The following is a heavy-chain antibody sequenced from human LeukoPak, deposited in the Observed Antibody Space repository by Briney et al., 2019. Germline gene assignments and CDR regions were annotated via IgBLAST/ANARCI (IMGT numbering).Heavy chain of an antibody. J-gene: IGHJ4*02. CDR1: GFTFSSYE. Sequence: GGSLRLSCAASGFTFSSYEMNWVRQAPGKGLEWVSYISSSGSTIYYADSVKGRFTISRDNAKNSLYLQMNSLRAEDTAVYYCATRRRYSSSWYEVSSFDYWGQGTLVTVSS. D-gene: IGHD6-13*01. V-gene: IGHV3-48*03. CDR2: ISSSGSTI. CDR3: ATRRRYSSSWYEVSSFDY.